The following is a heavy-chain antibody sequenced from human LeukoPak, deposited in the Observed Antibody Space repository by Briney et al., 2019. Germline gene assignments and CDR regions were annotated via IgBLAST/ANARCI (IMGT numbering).Heavy chain of an antibody. CDR3: ARDRDTYQPLLNY. CDR2: VSAYNGNT. Sequence: ASVKVSCKASGYTFTSYGISWVRQAPGQGLEWMGWVSAYNGNTNYAQKLQGRVTMTTDTSTSTAHMELRSLRSDDTAVYYCARDRDTYQPLLNYWGQGTLVTVSS. V-gene: IGHV1-18*01. J-gene: IGHJ4*02. D-gene: IGHD2-2*01. CDR1: GYTFTSYG.